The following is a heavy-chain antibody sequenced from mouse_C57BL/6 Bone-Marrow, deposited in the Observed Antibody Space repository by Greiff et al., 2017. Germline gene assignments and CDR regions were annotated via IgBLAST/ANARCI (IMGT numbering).Heavy chain of an antibody. Sequence: DVKLVESGGDLVKPGGSLKLSCAASGFTFSSYGMSWVRQTPDQRLEWVATISSGGSYTYYPDSVKERFTISRDNAKYTLYLQMSSLKSEDTAMYYCARLDSAGPFAYWGQGTLVTVSA. J-gene: IGHJ3*01. CDR3: ARLDSAGPFAY. CDR2: ISSGGSYT. V-gene: IGHV5-6*02. D-gene: IGHD3-2*02. CDR1: GFTFSSYG.